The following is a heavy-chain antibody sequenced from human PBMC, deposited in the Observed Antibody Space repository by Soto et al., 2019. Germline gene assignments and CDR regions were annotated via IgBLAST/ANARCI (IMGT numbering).Heavy chain of an antibody. J-gene: IGHJ4*02. D-gene: IGHD5-18*01. Sequence: QVQLQESGPGLVKPSQTLSLSCTGSGGSISSAAYYWSWIRQHPGKGLEWIGYISHSGSTYYTPSLKSRVIIPADTSKNQFSLNLTSVTAADTAVYYCAREYTYGSNFFDCWGQGALVTVSS. CDR2: ISHSGST. CDR3: AREYTYGSNFFDC. CDR1: GGSISSAAYY. V-gene: IGHV4-31*03.